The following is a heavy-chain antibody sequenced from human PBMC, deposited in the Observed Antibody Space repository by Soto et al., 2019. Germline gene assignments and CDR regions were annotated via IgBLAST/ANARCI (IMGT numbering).Heavy chain of an antibody. CDR1: GFTFNSLS. CDR3: AREPYGDSQYFDY. CDR2: VSFDGKVT. J-gene: IGHJ4*02. D-gene: IGHD2-21*02. V-gene: IGHV3-30*04. Sequence: QVQLVESGGGMAQAGTSLRLSCTGSGFTFNSLSLYWVRQGPDKGLEWVAVVSFDGKVTYYADSVKGRFTVSRDISKNTIYLQANSLRPEDTAVYYCAREPYGDSQYFDYWGQGTPVTVSS.